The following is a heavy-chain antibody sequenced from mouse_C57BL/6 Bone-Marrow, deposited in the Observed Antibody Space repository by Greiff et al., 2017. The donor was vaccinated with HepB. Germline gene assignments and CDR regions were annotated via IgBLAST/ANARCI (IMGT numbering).Heavy chain of an antibody. CDR2: IHPNSGST. J-gene: IGHJ3*01. CDR1: GYTFTSYW. CDR3: ARIYYDYDGFAY. Sequence: QVQLQQSGAELVKPGASVKLSCKASGYTFTSYWMHWVKQRPGQGLEWIGMIHPNSGSTNYTEKFKSKATLTVDKSSSTAYMQLSSLTSEDSAVYYCARIYYDYDGFAYWGQGTLVTVSA. V-gene: IGHV1-64*01. D-gene: IGHD2-4*01.